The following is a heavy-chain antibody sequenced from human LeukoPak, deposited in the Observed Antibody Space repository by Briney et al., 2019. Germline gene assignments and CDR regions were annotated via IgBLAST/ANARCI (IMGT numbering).Heavy chain of an antibody. Sequence: GGSLRLSCAASGFPFSSYGIHWVRQAPGKGLEWVAVIWFDGSNKYYADSVRGRFSISRDNSKNTAFLQMDGLTAEDTAVYYCARADSSGDYYDVLDYWGQGTLVSVSS. CDR2: IWFDGSNK. D-gene: IGHD3-22*01. CDR3: ARADSSGDYYDVLDY. V-gene: IGHV3-33*01. CDR1: GFPFSSYG. J-gene: IGHJ4*02.